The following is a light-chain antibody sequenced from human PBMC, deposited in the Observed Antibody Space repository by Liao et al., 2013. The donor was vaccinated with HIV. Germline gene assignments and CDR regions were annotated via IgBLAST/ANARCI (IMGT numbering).Light chain of an antibody. V-gene: IGLV3-1*01. CDR2: QDS. Sequence: SYELTQPPSVSVSPGQTASITCSGDKLGDKYACWYXQKPGQSPVLVIYQDSKRPSGIPERFSGSNSGNTATLTISGTQAMDEADYYCQAWDSSTHVVFGGGTKLTVL. CDR1: KLGDKY. J-gene: IGLJ2*01. CDR3: QAWDSSTHVV.